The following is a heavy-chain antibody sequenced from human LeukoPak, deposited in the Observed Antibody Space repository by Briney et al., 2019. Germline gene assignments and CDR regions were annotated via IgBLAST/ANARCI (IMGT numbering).Heavy chain of an antibody. J-gene: IGHJ6*03. CDR1: GDSISSSS. CDR2: ISNNGKT. V-gene: IGHV4-59*08. CDR3: ARRIFSGKFRHLLYSYMDV. Sequence: SETLSLTCTVSGDSISSSSWTWIRQSPGKGLESLGYISNNGKTKYKPSFEGRVTMSVDTSKSQFSLTLSFVTAADTAVYYCARRIFSGKFRHLLYSYMDVWGKGTTVIVS. D-gene: IGHD2/OR15-2a*01.